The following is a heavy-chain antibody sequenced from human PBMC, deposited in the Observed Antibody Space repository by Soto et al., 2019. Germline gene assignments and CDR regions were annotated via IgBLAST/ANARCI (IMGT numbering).Heavy chain of an antibody. CDR2: ISSSGSTI. Sequence: EVQLVESGGGLVQPGGSLRLSCAASGFTFSSYEMNWVRQAPGKGLEWVSYISSSGSTIYYADSVKGRFTISRDNAKNSLYLQMNSLRAEDTAVYYCARAYETTPSPFDPWGQGTLVTVSS. V-gene: IGHV3-48*03. J-gene: IGHJ5*02. CDR1: GFTFSSYE. D-gene: IGHD4-17*01. CDR3: ARAYETTPSPFDP.